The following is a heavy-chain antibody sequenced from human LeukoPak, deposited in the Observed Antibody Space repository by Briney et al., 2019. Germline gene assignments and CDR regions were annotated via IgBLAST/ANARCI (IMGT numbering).Heavy chain of an antibody. CDR2: IIPIFGTA. CDR1: GGTFSSYA. Sequence: SSVKVSCQPSGGTFSSYAISWVRQAPGQGLEWMGGIIPIFGTANYAQKFQGRVTITAHESTSTAYMELSSLRSEDTAVYYCARELCYYDSSGYCPPYFDYWGQGTLVTVSS. J-gene: IGHJ4*02. CDR3: ARELCYYDSSGYCPPYFDY. V-gene: IGHV1-69*01. D-gene: IGHD3-22*01.